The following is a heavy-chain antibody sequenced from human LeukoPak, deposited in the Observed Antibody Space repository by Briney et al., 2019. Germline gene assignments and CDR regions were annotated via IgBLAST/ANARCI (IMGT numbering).Heavy chain of an antibody. CDR3: ARGYSTWSLDY. D-gene: IGHD6-13*01. CDR2: IYYSGST. J-gene: IGHJ4*02. V-gene: IGHV4-38-2*02. Sequence: SETLSLTCTVSGYSISSSYYWGWIRQPPGKGLEWIGSIYYSGSTYYNPSLKSRVTISVDTSKNQFSLKLSSVTAADTAVYYCARGYSTWSLDYWGQGTLVTVSS. CDR1: GYSISSSYY.